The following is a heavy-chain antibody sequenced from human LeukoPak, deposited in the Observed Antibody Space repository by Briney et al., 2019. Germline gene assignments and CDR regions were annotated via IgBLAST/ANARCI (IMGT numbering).Heavy chain of an antibody. J-gene: IGHJ4*02. V-gene: IGHV4-4*09. CDR3: ARGYFDSRHSSNPFDY. Sequence: PSETLSLTCTVSGDSISGYYWSWLRQTPEKGLEWIGCIHSSGSTIYNPSLKSRVTISVDTSKKQFSLRLTSVTAADTAVYFCARGYFDSRHSSNPFDYWGQGALVTVSS. CDR2: IHSSGST. CDR1: GDSISGYY. D-gene: IGHD3-22*01.